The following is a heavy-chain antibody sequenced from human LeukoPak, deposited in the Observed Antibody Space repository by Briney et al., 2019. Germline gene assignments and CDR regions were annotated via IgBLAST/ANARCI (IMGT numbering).Heavy chain of an antibody. CDR3: ARHWEWLPHYYFDY. D-gene: IGHD3-3*01. CDR1: GYSISSGYY. V-gene: IGHV4-38-2*01. CDR2: IYHSGST. Sequence: SETLSLTCAVSGYSISSGYYWGWIRQPPGKGLEWIGRIYHSGSTYYNPSLKSRVTISVDTSKNQFSLKLSSVTAADTAVYYCARHWEWLPHYYFDYWGQGTLVTVSS. J-gene: IGHJ4*02.